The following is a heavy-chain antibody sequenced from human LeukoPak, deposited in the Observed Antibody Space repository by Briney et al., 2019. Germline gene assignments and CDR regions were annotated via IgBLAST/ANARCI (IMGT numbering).Heavy chain of an antibody. V-gene: IGHV4-59*01. CDR1: GGSISSYY. Sequence: SETLSLTCTVSGGSISSYYWSWIRQPPGKGLEWIGYISYTGSTNYSPSLKSRVTISVDTSKNQFSLKLSSVTAADTAVYYCARGRQPHSWFDPWGQGTLVTVSS. CDR2: ISYTGST. CDR3: ARGRQPHSWFDP. J-gene: IGHJ5*02. D-gene: IGHD1-14*01.